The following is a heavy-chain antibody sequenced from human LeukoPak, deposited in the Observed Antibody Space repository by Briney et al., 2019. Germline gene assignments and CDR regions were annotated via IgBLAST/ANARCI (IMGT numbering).Heavy chain of an antibody. CDR1: GFTFSSYS. J-gene: IGHJ6*02. Sequence: GGSLRLSCAASGFTFSSYSMNWVRQAPGKGLEWVSSISSSSSYIYYADSVKGRFTISRDNAKNSLYLQMNSLRAEDTAVYYCARDLSPLYYYYGMDVWGQGTTVTVSS. CDR3: ARDLSPLYYYYGMDV. CDR2: ISSSSSYI. V-gene: IGHV3-21*01.